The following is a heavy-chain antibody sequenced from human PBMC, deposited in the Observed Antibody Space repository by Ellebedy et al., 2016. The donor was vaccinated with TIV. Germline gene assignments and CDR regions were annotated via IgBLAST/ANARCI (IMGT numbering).Heavy chain of an antibody. Sequence: GGSLRLSCKGSGYSFTSYWIGWVRQMPGKGLEWMGRIDPSDSYTNYSPSFQGHVTISADKSISTAYLQWSSLKASDTAMYYCARIPDSSGYGEDYWGQGTLVTVSS. CDR1: GYSFTSYW. CDR3: ARIPDSSGYGEDY. CDR2: IDPSDSYT. V-gene: IGHV5-10-1*01. D-gene: IGHD3-22*01. J-gene: IGHJ4*02.